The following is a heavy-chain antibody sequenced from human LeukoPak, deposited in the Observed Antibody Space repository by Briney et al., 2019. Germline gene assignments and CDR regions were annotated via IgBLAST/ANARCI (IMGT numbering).Heavy chain of an antibody. J-gene: IGHJ4*02. D-gene: IGHD6-13*01. CDR3: AQGSSSWPSLFDY. Sequence: GGSLRLSCAASGFTFDDYTMHWVRQTQEKVMEWVSLINWDGSSTYYADSVKGRFAISRDNSKNSLYLQMNSLGTEDTALYYCAQGSSSWPSLFDYWGQGTLVTVSS. CDR2: INWDGSST. CDR1: GFTFDDYT. V-gene: IGHV3-43*01.